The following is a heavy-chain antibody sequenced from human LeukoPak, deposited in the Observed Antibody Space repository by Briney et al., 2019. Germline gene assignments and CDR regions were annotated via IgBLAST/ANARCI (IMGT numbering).Heavy chain of an antibody. Sequence: GRSLRLSCAASGFTFSSYAMHWVRQAPGKGLGWVAVISYDGSNKYYADSVKGRFTISRDNSENTLYLQMNSLRAEDTAVYYCARDPTLRITMIVAEYYFDYWGQGTLVTVSS. CDR2: ISYDGSNK. D-gene: IGHD3-22*01. CDR1: GFTFSSYA. CDR3: ARDPTLRITMIVAEYYFDY. V-gene: IGHV3-30-3*01. J-gene: IGHJ4*02.